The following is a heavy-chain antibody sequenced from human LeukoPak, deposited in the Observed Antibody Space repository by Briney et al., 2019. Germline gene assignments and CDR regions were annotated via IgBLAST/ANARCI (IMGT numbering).Heavy chain of an antibody. D-gene: IGHD6-19*01. J-gene: IGHJ6*03. V-gene: IGHV4-34*01. CDR3: ARQGVAGPAQSLGGYYYMDV. Sequence: SETLSLTCAVYGGSFSGYYWSWIRQPPGKGPEWIGSIYYSGSTYYNPSLKSRVTISVDTSKNQFSLKLSSVTAADTAVYYCARQGVAGPAQSLGGYYYMDVWGKGTTVTISS. CDR2: IYYSGST. CDR1: GGSFSGYY.